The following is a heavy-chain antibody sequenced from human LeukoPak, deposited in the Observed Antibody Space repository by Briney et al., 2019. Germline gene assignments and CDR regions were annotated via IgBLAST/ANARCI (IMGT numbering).Heavy chain of an antibody. CDR3: AREGIRAARPGGVVDY. J-gene: IGHJ4*02. D-gene: IGHD6-6*01. CDR1: GFTFSDYY. V-gene: IGHV3-11*04. CDR2: ISSSGSTI. Sequence: GGSLRLSCAASGFTFSDYYMSWIRQAPGQGLEWVSYISSSGSTIYYADSVKGRFTISRDNAKNSLYLQMNSLRAEDTAVYYCAREGIRAARPGGVVDYWGQGTLVTVSS.